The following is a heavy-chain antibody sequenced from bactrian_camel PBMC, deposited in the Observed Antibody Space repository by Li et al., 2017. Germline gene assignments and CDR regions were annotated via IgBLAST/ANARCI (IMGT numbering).Heavy chain of an antibody. J-gene: IGHJ4*01. CDR3: ATDLLTNTGQQEYDY. D-gene: IGHD3*01. CDR2: VNGGGDAT. Sequence: QLVESGGGLVQPGGSMTLSCAASGFTFSSYAMTWVRQAPGKGLEWVSTVNGGGDATRYADSVKDRFTISRDNAKNTVYLQMNSLRSEDTALYYCATDLLTNTGQQEYDYWGQGTQVTVS. V-gene: IGHV3S40*01. CDR1: GFTFSSYA.